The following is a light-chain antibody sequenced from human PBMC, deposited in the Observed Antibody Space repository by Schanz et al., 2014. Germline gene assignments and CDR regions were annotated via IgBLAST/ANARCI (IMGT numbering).Light chain of an antibody. CDR3: SAYVQGRNFVA. V-gene: IGLV2-14*01. CDR1: SSDIGAHNY. Sequence: QSALTQPASVSGSPGQSITIFCTGTSSDIGAHNYVSWYQQHPGKAPKLMIYEINKRPSGVSNRFSGSKSANTASLTISGLQAEDEADYYCSAYVQGRNFVAFGGGTKVTVL. J-gene: IGLJ2*01. CDR2: EIN.